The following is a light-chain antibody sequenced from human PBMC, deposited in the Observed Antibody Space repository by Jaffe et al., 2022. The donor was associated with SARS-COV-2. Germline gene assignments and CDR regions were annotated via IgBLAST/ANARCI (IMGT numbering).Light chain of an antibody. CDR2: GKN. V-gene: IGLV3-19*01. Sequence: SSDLTQDPAVSVALGQTVRITCQGDSLRYYSASWYQQKPSQAPVLVINGKNIRPSGIPDRFSASKSGNTSSLTITGAQAEDEGDYYCNSRDISGNYGVFGGGTKVTVL. J-gene: IGLJ3*02. CDR3: NSRDISGNYGV. CDR1: SLRYYS.